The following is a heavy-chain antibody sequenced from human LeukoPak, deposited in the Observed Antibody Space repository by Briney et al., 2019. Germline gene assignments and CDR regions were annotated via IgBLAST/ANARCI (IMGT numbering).Heavy chain of an antibody. J-gene: IGHJ4*02. D-gene: IGHD3-10*01. Sequence: PGGSLRLSCAASEFTFSSYGMHWVRQAPGKGLEWLAFIRYDGTTKYYTNSVKSRFTISRDNSKSTMYLQMNSLRAEDTAVYYCAKDLEYSGSGTPGVFDYWGQGSLVTVSS. CDR3: AKDLEYSGSGTPGVFDY. V-gene: IGHV3-30*02. CDR2: IRYDGTTK. CDR1: EFTFSSYG.